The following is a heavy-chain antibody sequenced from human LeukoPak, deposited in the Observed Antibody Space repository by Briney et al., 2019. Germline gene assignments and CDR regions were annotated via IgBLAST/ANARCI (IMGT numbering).Heavy chain of an antibody. V-gene: IGHV3-74*01. J-gene: IGHJ4*02. D-gene: IGHD4-23*01. CDR1: GFTFSNYW. CDR2: ISTDGKST. Sequence: GGSLRLSCVASGFTFSNYWMLWVRQAPGKGLMWVSLISTDGKSTRYAESVKGRFTISRDNSKNTLFLQMNSLRVEDTAVYYCAKYAPPTTVVTRFFDYWGQGTLVTVSS. CDR3: AKYAPPTTVVTRFFDY.